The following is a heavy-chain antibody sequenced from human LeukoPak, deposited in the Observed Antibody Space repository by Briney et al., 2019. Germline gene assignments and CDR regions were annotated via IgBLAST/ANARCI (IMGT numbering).Heavy chain of an antibody. CDR3: ARAPSATWSGYSGYNYYMDV. CDR1: GFTFSSYW. J-gene: IGHJ6*03. V-gene: IGHV3-74*01. Sequence: HPGGSLRLSCAASGFTFSSYWMHWVRQAPGKGLVWVSRINSDGSSTSYADSVKGRFTISRDNAKNTLYLQMNSLRAEDTAVYYCARAPSATWSGYSGYNYYMDVWGKGTTVTVSS. CDR2: INSDGSST. D-gene: IGHD3-3*01.